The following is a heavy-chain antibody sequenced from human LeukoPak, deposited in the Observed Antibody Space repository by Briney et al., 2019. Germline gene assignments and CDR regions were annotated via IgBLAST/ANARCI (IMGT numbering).Heavy chain of an antibody. CDR3: ARDQDIVVVPVAMPAAIDY. V-gene: IGHV1-2*02. CDR1: GYTFTGYY. J-gene: IGHJ4*02. D-gene: IGHD2-2*01. CDR2: INPNSGGT. Sequence: ASVKVSCKASGYTFTGYYMHWVRQAPGQGLEWMGWINPNSGGTNYAQKFQGRVTMTRDTSISTAYMELSRLRSDDTAVYYCARDQDIVVVPVAMPAAIDYWGQGTLVTVSS.